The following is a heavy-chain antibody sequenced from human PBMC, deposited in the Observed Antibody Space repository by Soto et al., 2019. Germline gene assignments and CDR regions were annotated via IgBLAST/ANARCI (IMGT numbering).Heavy chain of an antibody. CDR2: VNPNGGST. J-gene: IGHJ4*02. Sequence: QVQLVQSGAEVKEPGASVKISCKGSGYTFTNFYINWVRQAPGQGLEWMGIVNPNGGSTNYAQNFKGRITISSDTSTSTVYMDLSSLRSEDTAVYYCAGGLASGDYWGQGTLVTVSS. D-gene: IGHD6-6*01. CDR3: AGGLASGDY. V-gene: IGHV1-46*01. CDR1: GYTFTNFY.